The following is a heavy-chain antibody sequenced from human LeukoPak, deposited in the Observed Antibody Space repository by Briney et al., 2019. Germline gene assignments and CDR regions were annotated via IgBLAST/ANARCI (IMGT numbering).Heavy chain of an antibody. CDR2: IKSKTDGRTT. Sequence: GGSLRLSCAASGFTVSNNYMSWVRQAPGKGLEWVGRIKSKTDGRTTDYAATVKGRFTISRDDSKNTLYLQMNSLKTEDTAVYYCTTDEHRFLEWSPTLALGGQGTLVTVSS. D-gene: IGHD3-3*01. CDR1: GFTVSNNY. CDR3: TTDEHRFLEWSPTLAL. J-gene: IGHJ4*02. V-gene: IGHV3-15*01.